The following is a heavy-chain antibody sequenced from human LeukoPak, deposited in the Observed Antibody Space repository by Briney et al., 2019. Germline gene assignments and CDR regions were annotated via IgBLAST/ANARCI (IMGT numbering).Heavy chain of an antibody. Sequence: PGGSLRLSCATSGFSFTDYAMSWVRQAPGKGLEWVANIKEDGSQKYYVDSVKGRFTISRGNAKSSLDLQMNSLRAEDTAVYYCTALSSMKYWGQGTLVTVSS. CDR1: GFSFTDYA. CDR3: TALSSMKY. D-gene: IGHD3-10*01. V-gene: IGHV3-7*01. CDR2: IKEDGSQK. J-gene: IGHJ4*02.